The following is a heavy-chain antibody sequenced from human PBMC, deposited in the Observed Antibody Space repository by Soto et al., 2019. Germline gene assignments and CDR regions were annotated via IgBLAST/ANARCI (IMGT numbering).Heavy chain of an antibody. CDR1: GFSFSSDS. J-gene: IGHJ4*02. CDR2: ISSSGSLM. V-gene: IGHV3-21*01. CDR3: ARDPPTGTTLDWADS. Sequence: EVQLVESGGGLVKPGGSLRLSCAASGFSFSSDSMGWVRQAPGKGLEWVSSISSSGSLMNYADSVKGRFTISRDNAKNSLYLQMSGLKDEDTAVYYCARDPPTGTTLDWADSWGQGTLVTVSS. D-gene: IGHD1-7*01.